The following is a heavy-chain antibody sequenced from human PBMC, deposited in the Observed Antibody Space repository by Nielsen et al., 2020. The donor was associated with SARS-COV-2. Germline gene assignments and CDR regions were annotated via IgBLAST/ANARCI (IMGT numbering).Heavy chain of an antibody. CDR3: ARVGDTAMAYTDYYYYGMDV. V-gene: IGHV1-18*01. CDR1: GYTFTSYG. Sequence: ASVKVSCKASGYTFTSYGISWVRQAPGQGLEWMGWISAYNGNTNYAQKLQGRVTMTTDTSTSTAYMELRSPRSDDTAVYYCARVGDTAMAYTDYYYYGMDVWGQGTTVTVSS. D-gene: IGHD5-18*01. CDR2: ISAYNGNT. J-gene: IGHJ6*02.